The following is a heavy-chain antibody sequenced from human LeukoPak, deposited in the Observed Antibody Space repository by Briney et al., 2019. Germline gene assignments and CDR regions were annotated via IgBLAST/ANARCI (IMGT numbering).Heavy chain of an antibody. CDR2: IYHSGST. J-gene: IGHJ5*02. V-gene: IGHV4-38-2*02. CDR3: AKLDGYNLVDP. Sequence: SETLSLTCTVSGGSISSYFWGWIRQPPGKGLEWIGSIYHSGSTYYNPSLKSRVTISVDTSKNQFSLKLSSVTAADTAVYYCAKLDGYNLVDPWGQGTLVTVSS. D-gene: IGHD5-24*01. CDR1: GGSISSYF.